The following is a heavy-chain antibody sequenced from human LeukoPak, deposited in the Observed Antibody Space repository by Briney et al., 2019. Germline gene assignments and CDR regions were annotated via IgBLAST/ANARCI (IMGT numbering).Heavy chain of an antibody. CDR3: ARTDSSSWYPNWFGP. Sequence: GGSLRVSCATSGFTFSDYYMSWIRQAPGKGLEWVSYISSSGSTIYYADSVKGRITISRDNAKNSLYLQMNSLRAEDTAVYYCARTDSSSWYPNWFGPWGQGTLVTVSS. D-gene: IGHD6-13*01. J-gene: IGHJ5*02. CDR2: ISSSGSTI. V-gene: IGHV3-11*01. CDR1: GFTFSDYY.